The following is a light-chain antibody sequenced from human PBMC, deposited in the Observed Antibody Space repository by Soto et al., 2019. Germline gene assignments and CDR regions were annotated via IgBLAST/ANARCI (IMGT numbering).Light chain of an antibody. V-gene: IGLV2-14*01. Sequence: QSVLTQPAFVSGSPGQSITISCTGTSSDVGAYNSVAWYQHNPGKAPKLMIYDVSNRPSGVSSRFSGSKSANTASLSISGLQADDEADYYCSSYTSSSTLVFGTGTKVTVL. J-gene: IGLJ1*01. CDR1: SSDVGAYNS. CDR2: DVS. CDR3: SSYTSSSTLV.